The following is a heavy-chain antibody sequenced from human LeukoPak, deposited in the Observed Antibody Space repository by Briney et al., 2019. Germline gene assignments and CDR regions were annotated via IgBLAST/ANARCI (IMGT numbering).Heavy chain of an antibody. D-gene: IGHD5-24*01. J-gene: IGHJ4*02. CDR1: GFSFRSYA. V-gene: IGHV3-30-3*01. CDR2: ISYDGSNK. Sequence: GGSLRLSCAASGFSFRSYAMHWVRQAPGKGLEWVAGISYDGSNKYYADSVKGRFTISRDNSKNTLFVQMNSLRAEDTAVYYCARDRIGDGYNSRAFDYWGQGTLVTVSS. CDR3: ARDRIGDGYNSRAFDY.